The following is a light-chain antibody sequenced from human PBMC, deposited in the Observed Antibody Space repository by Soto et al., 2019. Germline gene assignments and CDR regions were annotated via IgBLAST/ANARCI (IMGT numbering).Light chain of an antibody. Sequence: EIVLTQSPGTLSLSLGERATLSCRASQSVSTKYVAWYQQKPGQAPSLLIYGTSNRAADVPDRFSGTGSGTDFSLTXXRLEPEDFAVYYCXHYGSSPPDTFGQGTKLEI. CDR3: XHYGSSPPDT. J-gene: IGKJ2*01. CDR1: QSVSTKY. V-gene: IGKV3-20*01. CDR2: GTS.